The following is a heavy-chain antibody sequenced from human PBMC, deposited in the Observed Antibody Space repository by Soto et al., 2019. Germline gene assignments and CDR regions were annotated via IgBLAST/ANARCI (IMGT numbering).Heavy chain of an antibody. CDR3: AKDGVPDGIYFFDF. CDR1: WCSFVDLS. V-gene: IGHV3-23*05. J-gene: IGHJ4*02. CDR2: IDLSGTTT. D-gene: IGHD1-20*01. Sequence: GVFLRHSSSVSWCSFVDLSISRIRQAPGKGLEWVSFIDLSGTTTYYRDSVKGRFTISKDRSRNTVYLRMNSLRVEDAGIFFCAKDGVPDGIYFFDFWGQGVLVTVSS.